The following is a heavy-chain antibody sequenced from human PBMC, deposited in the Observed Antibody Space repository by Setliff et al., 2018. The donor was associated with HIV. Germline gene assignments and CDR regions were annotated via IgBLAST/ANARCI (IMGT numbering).Heavy chain of an antibody. CDR3: TSSYPNYNYGNYDFWSGYYHDDAFDI. Sequence: GGSLRLSCAASGFTFSSYEMNWVRQAPGKGLEWVSYISSSGSTTYYADSVKGRFTISRDNTKNSLYLQMDSLRTEDTAVYYCTSSYPNYNYGNYDFWSGYYHDDAFDIWGQGTMVTVSS. V-gene: IGHV3-48*03. CDR2: ISSSGSTT. D-gene: IGHD3-3*01. CDR1: GFTFSSYE. J-gene: IGHJ3*02.